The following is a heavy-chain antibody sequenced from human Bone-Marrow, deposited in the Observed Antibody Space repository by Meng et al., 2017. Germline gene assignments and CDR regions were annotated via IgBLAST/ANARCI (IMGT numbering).Heavy chain of an antibody. CDR3: ARVETATTNPYFDY. Sequence: QVQLQESGPGLVKPSGTLSLTCAVSGGSISSSNWWSWVRQPPGKGLEWIGEIYHSGNTNYNPSLKSRVAMSVDKSKNQFSLRLSSVTAADTAVYYCARVETATTNPYFDYWGQGTLVTVSS. CDR2: IYHSGNT. J-gene: IGHJ4*02. CDR1: GGSISSSNW. D-gene: IGHD5-24*01. V-gene: IGHV4-4*02.